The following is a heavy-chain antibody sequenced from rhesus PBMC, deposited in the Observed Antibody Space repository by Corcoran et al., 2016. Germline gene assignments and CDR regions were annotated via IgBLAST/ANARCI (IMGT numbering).Heavy chain of an antibody. V-gene: IGHV3-116*01. Sequence: EVQLVESGGGLVQPGGSLRVSCAASGFPFSYSYMQWVRPAPGKEPGRVGFSRNKANGGTAENAASVKGRFTLSRDDSKSIASLQMNSLKTEDTAVYYCARGYSYYYGLDSWGQGVVVTVSS. J-gene: IGHJ6*01. CDR2: SRNKANGGTA. D-gene: IGHD5-12*01. CDR3: ARGYSYYYGLDS. CDR1: GFPFSYSY.